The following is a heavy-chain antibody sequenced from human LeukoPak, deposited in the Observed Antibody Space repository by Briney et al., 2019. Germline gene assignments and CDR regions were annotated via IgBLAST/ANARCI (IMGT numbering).Heavy chain of an antibody. Sequence: GGSLRLSCAASGLTFSSFSMNWVRQAPGKGLEWVSYISSASLAIYYADSVKGRFTISRDNAKDSLYLQMNSLRAEGTAVYYCARSGHYGAGSYYSLNGFDPWGQGTLVTVSS. CDR1: GLTFSSFS. D-gene: IGHD3-10*01. V-gene: IGHV3-48*01. CDR3: ARSGHYGAGSYYSLNGFDP. J-gene: IGHJ5*02. CDR2: ISSASLAI.